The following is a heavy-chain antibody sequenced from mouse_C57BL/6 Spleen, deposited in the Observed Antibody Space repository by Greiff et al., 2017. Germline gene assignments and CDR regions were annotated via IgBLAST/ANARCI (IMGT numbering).Heavy chain of an antibody. J-gene: IGHJ1*03. Sequence: QVHVKQSGAELVRPGTSVKLSCKASGYTFTSYWMHWVKQRPGQGLEWIGVIDPSDSYTNYNQKFKGKATLTVDTSSSTAYMQLSSLTSEDSAVYYCARSDCYGSSPWYFDVWGTGTTVTVSS. CDR1: GYTFTSYW. CDR3: ARSDCYGSSPWYFDV. CDR2: IDPSDSYT. D-gene: IGHD1-1*01. V-gene: IGHV1-59*01.